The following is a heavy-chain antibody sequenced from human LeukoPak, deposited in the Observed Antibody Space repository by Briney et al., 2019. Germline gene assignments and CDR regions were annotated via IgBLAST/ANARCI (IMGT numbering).Heavy chain of an antibody. CDR2: IIASFGTA. CDR1: GGILSRYA. V-gene: IGHV1-69*13. CDR3: ARVVTPRYCSSTSCYWKGWFDP. J-gene: IGHJ5*02. D-gene: IGHD2-2*01. Sequence: ASVKASCKASGGILSRYAISWVRQAPGQGLEWMGGIIASFGTANYAQKFQGRVTISADESTSTAYMELSSLRSEDTAVYYCARVVTPRYCSSTSCYWKGWFDPWGQGTLVIVSS.